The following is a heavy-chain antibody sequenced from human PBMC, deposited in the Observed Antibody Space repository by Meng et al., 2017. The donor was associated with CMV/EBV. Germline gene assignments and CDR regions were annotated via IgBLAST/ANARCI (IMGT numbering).Heavy chain of an antibody. CDR1: AGSFSSYA. CDR2: IIPIFGTA. D-gene: IGHD3-3*01. V-gene: IGHV1-69*05. J-gene: IGHJ6*02. CDR3: ARDRAGRITIFGVVQGGGMDV. Sequence: SAKVSCKASAGSFSSYAISWVRQAPGQGLEWMGGIIPIFGTANYAQKFQGRVTITTDESTSTAYMELSSLRSEDTAVYYCARDRAGRITIFGVVQGGGMDVWGQGTTVTVSS.